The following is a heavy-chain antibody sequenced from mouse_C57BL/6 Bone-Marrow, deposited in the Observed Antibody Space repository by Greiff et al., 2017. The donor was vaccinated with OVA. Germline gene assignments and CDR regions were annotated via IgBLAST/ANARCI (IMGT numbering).Heavy chain of an antibody. CDR1: GFTITDDY. D-gene: IGHD1-1*01. CDR2: IDPETVDT. V-gene: IGHV14-4*01. J-gene: IGHJ2*01. Sequence: EVHLQQSVAELVRPGASVKLSCTASGFTITDDYMHWLKQQPEQGLEWIGWIDPETVDTEYASKFQGKATRTADTASNTAYVQLSSLTSEDTAVDYSTTCSPYYYGSREYWGQGTTLTVSS. CDR3: TTCSPYYYGSREY.